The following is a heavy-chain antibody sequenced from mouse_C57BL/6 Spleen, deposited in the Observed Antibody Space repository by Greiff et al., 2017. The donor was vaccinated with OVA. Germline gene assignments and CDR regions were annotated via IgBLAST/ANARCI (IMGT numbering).Heavy chain of an antibody. CDR3: ARGYAMDY. V-gene: IGHV1-69*01. CDR1: GYTFTSYW. Sequence: QVQLQQPGAELVMPGASVKLSCKASGYTFTSYWMHWVKQRPGQGLEWIGEIDPSDSYTNYNQKFKGKSTLTVDKSSSTAYMQLSSLTSEDSAVYYGARGYAMDYWGQGTSVTVSS. J-gene: IGHJ4*01. CDR2: IDPSDSYT.